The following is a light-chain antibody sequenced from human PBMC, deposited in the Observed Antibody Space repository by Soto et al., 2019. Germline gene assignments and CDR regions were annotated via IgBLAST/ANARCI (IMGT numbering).Light chain of an antibody. CDR2: EDS. CDR3: GSYTSSSTPFV. J-gene: IGLJ1*01. CDR1: SSDVGGFNY. Sequence: QSALTQPASVSGSPGQSITISCTGTSSDVGGFNYVSWYQQHPGKAPKLMISEDSNRPSGVSNRFSGSKSGNTASLTISGLQPEDEADYYCGSYTSSSTPFVFGTGTKLTVL. V-gene: IGLV2-14*01.